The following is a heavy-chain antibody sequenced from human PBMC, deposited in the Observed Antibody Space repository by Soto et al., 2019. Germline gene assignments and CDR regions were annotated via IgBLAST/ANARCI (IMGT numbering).Heavy chain of an antibody. CDR1: GDTFNFYT. CDR3: ATKYGSGSTLSDY. J-gene: IGHJ4*02. CDR2: IIPMLGIS. D-gene: IGHD3-10*01. Sequence: QVQLVQSGAEVKKPGSPVRVSCTASGDTFNFYTISWVRQVPGQGLEWMGRIIPMLGISNYAQKFQGRVTIIADKSPSIVYINLSSLTSEDTAVYYCATKYGSGSTLSDYWGQGTLVTVSS. V-gene: IGHV1-69*02.